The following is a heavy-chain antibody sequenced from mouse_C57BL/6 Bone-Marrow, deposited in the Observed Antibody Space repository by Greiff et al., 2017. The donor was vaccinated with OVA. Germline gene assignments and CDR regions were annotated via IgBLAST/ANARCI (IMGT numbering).Heavy chain of an antibody. D-gene: IGHD1-1*01. CDR1: GYTFTSYW. Sequence: QVQLKQPGAELVKPGASVKVSCKASGYTFTSYWMHWVKQRPGQGLEWIGRIHPSDSDTNYNQKFKGKATLTVDKSSSTAYMQLSSLTSEDSAVYYCAIWDYGSSLYAMDYWGQGTSVTVSS. V-gene: IGHV1-74*01. CDR2: IHPSDSDT. CDR3: AIWDYGSSLYAMDY. J-gene: IGHJ4*01.